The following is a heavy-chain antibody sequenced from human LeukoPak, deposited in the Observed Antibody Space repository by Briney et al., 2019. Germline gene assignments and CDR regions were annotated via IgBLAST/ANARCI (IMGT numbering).Heavy chain of an antibody. Sequence: SETLSLTCAVSRGSISSYYWSWIRQPPGKGLEWIGYIYYSGSPNYNPSLRSRVTISVDTSKNQFSLKLSSVTAADMAIYYCARGLTSYSRSSYWFDPWGQGTLVTVSS. D-gene: IGHD6-6*01. J-gene: IGHJ5*02. V-gene: IGHV4-59*01. CDR1: RGSISSYY. CDR3: ARGLTSYSRSSYWFDP. CDR2: IYYSGSP.